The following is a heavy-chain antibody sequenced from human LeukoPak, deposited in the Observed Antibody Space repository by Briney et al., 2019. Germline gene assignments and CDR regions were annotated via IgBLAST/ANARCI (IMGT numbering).Heavy chain of an antibody. V-gene: IGHV3-74*01. CDR1: GLSFSGYW. CDR3: ATYSGYRNY. CDR2: MNSDGSSI. J-gene: IGHJ4*02. Sequence: GGSLRLSCAGSGLSFSGYWMYWVRQAPAKGLVWVSRMNSDGSSISYADSVRGRFTISRDNAKNTLYLQMNSLRAEDTAVYYCATYSGYRNYWGQGTLVTVSS. D-gene: IGHD5-12*01.